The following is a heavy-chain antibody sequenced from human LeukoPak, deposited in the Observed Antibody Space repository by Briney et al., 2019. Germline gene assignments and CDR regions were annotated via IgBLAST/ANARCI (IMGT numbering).Heavy chain of an antibody. CDR2: VFNSGTT. V-gene: IGHV4-39*01. Sequence: SETLSLTCTVSGGSISISSYYWGWIRQPPGKGLVWIGSVFNSGTTYYNPSLKSRVTISVDTSKNQFSLKLTSVTAADTAVYYCARHRVYYWSYPIWFDPWGQGTLVTVSS. D-gene: IGHD1-26*01. CDR1: GGSISISSYY. CDR3: ARHRVYYWSYPIWFDP. J-gene: IGHJ5*02.